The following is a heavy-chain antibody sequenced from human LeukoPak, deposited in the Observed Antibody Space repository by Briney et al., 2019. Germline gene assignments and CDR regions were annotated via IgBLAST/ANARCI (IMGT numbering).Heavy chain of an antibody. CDR3: ARGPTGSYCSHNFDY. D-gene: IGHD1-26*01. Sequence: PGGSLRLSCAASGFTVSSNYMSWVRQAPGKGLEWVSVIYSGGSTYYADSVKGRFTISRDNSKNTLYLQMNSLRAEDTAVYYCARGPTGSYCSHNFDYWGQGTLVTVSS. CDR1: GFTVSSNY. CDR2: IYSGGST. J-gene: IGHJ4*02. V-gene: IGHV3-53*01.